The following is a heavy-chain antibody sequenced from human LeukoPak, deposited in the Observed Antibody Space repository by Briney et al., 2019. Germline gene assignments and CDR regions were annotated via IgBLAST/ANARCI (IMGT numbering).Heavy chain of an antibody. CDR3: VKGGHKLDILTTHYYYGLDV. D-gene: IGHD5-12*01. J-gene: IGHJ6*02. CDR2: VESDASRT. CDR1: GFTLSDHW. Sequence: PAGSMRLSCVASGFTLSDHWMYWVRQGPKRVLAHVSRVESDASRTTYVDSVKGRFTISRDDAKNTMYLQMNSLRVEDTAVYYCVKGGHKLDILTTHYYYGLDVWGQGTTVAVS. V-gene: IGHV3-74*03.